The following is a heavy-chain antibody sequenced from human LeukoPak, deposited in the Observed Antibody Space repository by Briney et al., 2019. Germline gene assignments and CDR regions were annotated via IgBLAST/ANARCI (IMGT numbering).Heavy chain of an antibody. CDR3: AKVGRASRLAGHFDY. D-gene: IGHD1-26*01. J-gene: IGHJ4*02. Sequence: GGSLRLSCAASGFTFDDYAMHWVRQAPGKGLEWVSGINWNSGNIGYADSVKGRFTISRDNAKNSLYLQMNSLRTEDMGLYYCAKVGRASRLAGHFDYWGQGTLVTVSS. V-gene: IGHV3-9*03. CDR2: INWNSGNI. CDR1: GFTFDDYA.